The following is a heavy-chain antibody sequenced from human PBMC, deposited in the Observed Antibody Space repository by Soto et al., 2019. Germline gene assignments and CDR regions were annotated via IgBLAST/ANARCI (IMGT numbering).Heavy chain of an antibody. CDR3: AKSELGAVTAIDF. V-gene: IGHV3-23*01. J-gene: IGHJ4*02. CDR2: SSGTGVNR. Sequence: EVQLLESGGGLVQPGGSLRLSCAASGFTFNNCAMSWVRQAPGKGLEWVSVSSGTGVNRYYADSVKGRFTISRDSSQNTLYLQMNSLRVEDPAIYYCAKSELGAVTAIDFWGQGTLVTVSS. CDR1: GFTFNNCA. D-gene: IGHD2-21*02.